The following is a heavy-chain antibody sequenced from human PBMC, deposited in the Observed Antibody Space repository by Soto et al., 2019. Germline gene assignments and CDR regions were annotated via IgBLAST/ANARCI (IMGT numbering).Heavy chain of an antibody. Sequence: QVQLVQSGAEVKKPGTSVKVSCKASGYTFSTYFIHWVRQAPGQGLEWMGIINPTVHTTSYAQKFQRXXTXTXXTSTSTVYMELSSLRSEDTAVYHCARVVRGSNRDYWGQGTLVTVSS. V-gene: IGHV1-46*01. CDR2: INPTVHTT. CDR1: GYTFSTYF. J-gene: IGHJ4*02. CDR3: ARVVRGSNRDY. D-gene: IGHD5-12*01.